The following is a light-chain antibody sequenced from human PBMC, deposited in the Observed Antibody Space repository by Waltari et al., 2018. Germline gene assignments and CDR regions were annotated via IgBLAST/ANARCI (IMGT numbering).Light chain of an antibody. Sequence: ETIMTQSPAILSVSPGETATLSCRASKSIGNNLAWDHQTPGQAPRLLIYVASSRGTGIPARFFGAGSGTDFTLTISSLQSEDFAVYYCQQYNEWPYTFGQGTKVDLK. J-gene: IGKJ2*01. CDR1: KSIGNN. CDR2: VAS. CDR3: QQYNEWPYT. V-gene: IGKV3-15*01.